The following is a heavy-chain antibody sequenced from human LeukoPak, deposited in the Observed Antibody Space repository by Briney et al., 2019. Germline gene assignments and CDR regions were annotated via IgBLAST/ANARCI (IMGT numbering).Heavy chain of an antibody. CDR3: ARDLRGIVVVTAIDY. CDR2: VNTDGSST. V-gene: IGHV3-74*01. Sequence: GGSLRLSCAASGFTFSSYWMHWVRQPPGKGLVWVSRVNTDGSSTTYADSVKGRFTISRDNAKNTLYLQMNSLRAEDTAVYYCARDLRGIVVVTAIDYWGQGTLVTVSS. CDR1: GFTFSSYW. J-gene: IGHJ4*02. D-gene: IGHD2-21*02.